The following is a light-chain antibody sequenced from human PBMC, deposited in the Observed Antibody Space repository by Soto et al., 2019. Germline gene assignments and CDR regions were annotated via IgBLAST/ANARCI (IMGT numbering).Light chain of an antibody. Sequence: EIVLTQSPGTLSLSPGERAALSCRASQSVSSNLAWYQQKPGQAPRLLIYDASNRATGIPARFSGSGSGTDFTLTISSLEPEDFAVYYCQQPYNWPPTFGGGTMVDNK. V-gene: IGKV3-11*01. J-gene: IGKJ4*01. CDR3: QQPYNWPPT. CDR2: DAS. CDR1: QSVSSN.